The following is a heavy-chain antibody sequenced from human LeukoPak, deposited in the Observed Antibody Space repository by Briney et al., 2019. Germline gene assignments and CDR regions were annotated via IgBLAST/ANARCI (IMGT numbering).Heavy chain of an antibody. D-gene: IGHD3-22*01. J-gene: IGHJ4*02. CDR3: ARVYYDSSGYYYFDY. Sequence: SETLSLTCTVSGGSISSYYWSWIRQPAGKGLEWIGRIYTSGSTNYNPSLESRVTMSVDTSKNQFSLKLSSVTAADTAVYYCARVYYDSSGYYYFDYWGQGTLVTVSS. CDR1: GGSISSYY. V-gene: IGHV4-4*07. CDR2: IYTSGST.